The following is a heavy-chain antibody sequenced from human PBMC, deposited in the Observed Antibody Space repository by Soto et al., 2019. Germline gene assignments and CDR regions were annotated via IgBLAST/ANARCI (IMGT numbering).Heavy chain of an antibody. D-gene: IGHD3-16*01. J-gene: IGHJ4*02. CDR2: VSDDDSKR. CDR1: GFSFSSYG. CDR3: AKDSYTGTWHWGADS. V-gene: IGHV3-30*18. Sequence: QVQLVESGGGVVQPGRSLRLSCAASGFSFSSYGMHWVRQAPGKGLEWVACVSDDDSKRYHIDSVKGRFTISRDKSKNSLYLEMNSLRADDTPVYSCAKDSYTGTWHWGADSWGQGSLDSVSS.